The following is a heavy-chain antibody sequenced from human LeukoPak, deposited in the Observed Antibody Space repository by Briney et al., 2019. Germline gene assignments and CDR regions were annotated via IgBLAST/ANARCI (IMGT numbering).Heavy chain of an antibody. CDR2: IYYSGST. J-gene: IGHJ4*02. CDR1: GGSISSYY. D-gene: IGHD3-9*01. CDR3: ARSTGLTPFDY. V-gene: IGHV4-59*08. Sequence: PSETLSLTCTVSGGSISSYYWSWIRQPPGKGLEWIGYIYYSGSTNYNPSLKSRVTISVDTSKNQLSLKLSSVTAADTAVYYCARSTGLTPFDYWGQGTLVTVSS.